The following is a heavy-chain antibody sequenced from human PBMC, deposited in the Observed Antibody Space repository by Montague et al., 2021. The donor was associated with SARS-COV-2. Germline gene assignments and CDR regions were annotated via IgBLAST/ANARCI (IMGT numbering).Heavy chain of an antibody. CDR2: IHHGGST. J-gene: IGHJ6*04. CDR3: ARLGDGVVPSPILGVGPYYSYYEMDV. CDR1: GGSLSTYS. D-gene: IGHD3-10*01. Sequence: SETLSLTCAVHGGSLSTYSWHWIRQPPGKGLEWIGEIHHGGSTNYNPSLKSRVTISADTSKNQFSLRLTSVAAADTAVYYCARLGDGVVPSPILGVGPYYSYYEMDVWGKGTTVTVSS. V-gene: IGHV4-34*01.